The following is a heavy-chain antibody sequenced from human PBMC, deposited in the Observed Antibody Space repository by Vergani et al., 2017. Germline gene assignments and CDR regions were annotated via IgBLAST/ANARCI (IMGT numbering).Heavy chain of an antibody. J-gene: IGHJ6*02. Sequence: QVQLVQSGAEVKKPGASVKVSCKASGYTFTSYYMHWVRQAPGQGLEWMGWISAYNGNTNYAQKHQGRVTMTTDTSKSTAYMELRCLRSDDTAVYYCARERIAAAGYYYYYDGMDVWGQGTTVTVSS. CDR1: GYTFTSYY. D-gene: IGHD6-13*01. CDR3: ARERIAAAGYYYYYDGMDV. V-gene: IGHV1-18*04. CDR2: ISAYNGNT.